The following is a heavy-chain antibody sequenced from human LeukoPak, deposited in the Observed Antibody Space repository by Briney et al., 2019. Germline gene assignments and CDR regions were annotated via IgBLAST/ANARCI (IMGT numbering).Heavy chain of an antibody. CDR1: GGSISSRNYY. CDR2: IFYSGST. Sequence: SETLSLTCTVSGGSISSRNYYWGWIRQPPGKGLEWIGSIFYSGSTYYNPSLTSRDTISVDTSKNQFSLKLNSVTAADTAVYYCARDRAHYYGSSGYHGAFDIWGQGTMVSVSS. D-gene: IGHD3-22*01. CDR3: ARDRAHYYGSSGYHGAFDI. V-gene: IGHV4-39*07. J-gene: IGHJ3*02.